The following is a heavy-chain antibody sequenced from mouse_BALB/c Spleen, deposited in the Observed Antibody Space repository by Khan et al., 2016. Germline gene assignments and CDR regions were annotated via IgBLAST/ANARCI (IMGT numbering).Heavy chain of an antibody. Sequence: QVQLKQSGPGLVAPSQSLSITCTVSGFSLISYGVHWVRQPPGKGLEWLVVIWSDGSTTYNSALKSRLSISKDNSKSQVLLKMNSHQSDDTAMYYCASMGYYYVMDYWGQGTSVTVSS. CDR1: GFSLISYG. CDR2: IWSDGST. CDR3: ASMGYYYVMDY. V-gene: IGHV2-6*02. D-gene: IGHD4-1*01. J-gene: IGHJ4*01.